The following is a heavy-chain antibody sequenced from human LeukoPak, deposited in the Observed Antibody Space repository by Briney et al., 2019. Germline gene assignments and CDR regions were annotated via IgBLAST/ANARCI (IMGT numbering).Heavy chain of an antibody. CDR3: ARRAGAYTHPYDY. V-gene: IGHV3-21*01. D-gene: IGHD3-16*01. CDR2: ISSSSSYI. J-gene: IGHJ4*02. Sequence: GGSLRLSCAASGFTFSSYSMNWVRQAPGRGLEWVSSISSSSSYIYYADSVKGRFTISRDNAKNSLYLQMNSLRAEDTAVYYCARRAGAYTHPYDYWGQGTLVTVSS. CDR1: GFTFSSYS.